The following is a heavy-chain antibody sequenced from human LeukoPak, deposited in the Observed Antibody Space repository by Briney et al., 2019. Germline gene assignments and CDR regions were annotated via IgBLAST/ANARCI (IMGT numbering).Heavy chain of an antibody. Sequence: PGGSLRLSCTASGFSFVDYGVSWFRRAPGRGLGWVGNIRSKTYGRKTEYATSIKGIFTISRDDTKSIAYLQMNSLRSEDTAVYYCARLSGSHWFVPWGQGTLVTVSS. D-gene: IGHD2/OR15-2a*01. CDR1: GFSFVDYG. J-gene: IGHJ5*02. V-gene: IGHV3-49*03. CDR2: IRSKTYGRKT. CDR3: ARLSGSHWFVP.